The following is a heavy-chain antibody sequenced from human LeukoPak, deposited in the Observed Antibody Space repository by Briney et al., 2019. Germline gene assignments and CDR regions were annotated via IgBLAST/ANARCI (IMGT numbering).Heavy chain of an antibody. CDR1: GFTFSSYS. J-gene: IGHJ5*02. Sequence: GGSLRLSCAASGFTFSSYSMNWVRQAPGKGLEWVSSISSSSSYIYYADSVKGRFTISRDNAKNSLYLQMSSLRAEDTAVYYCARDQITGTTGFFDPWGQGTLVTVSS. CDR2: ISSSSSYI. D-gene: IGHD1-14*01. V-gene: IGHV3-21*01. CDR3: ARDQITGTTGFFDP.